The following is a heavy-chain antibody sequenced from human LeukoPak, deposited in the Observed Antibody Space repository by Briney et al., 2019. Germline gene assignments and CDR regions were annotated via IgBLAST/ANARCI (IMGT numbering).Heavy chain of an antibody. CDR3: AKEGIYDSSGYSRPFDY. CDR1: GFTFSSYA. Sequence: GGSLRLSCAASGFTFSSYAMSWVRQAPGKGLEWVSAISGSGGSTYYADSVKGRFTISRDNSKNTLYLQMNSLRAEDTAVYYCAKEGIYDSSGYSRPFDYWGQGTLVTVSS. D-gene: IGHD3-22*01. CDR2: ISGSGGST. V-gene: IGHV3-23*01. J-gene: IGHJ4*02.